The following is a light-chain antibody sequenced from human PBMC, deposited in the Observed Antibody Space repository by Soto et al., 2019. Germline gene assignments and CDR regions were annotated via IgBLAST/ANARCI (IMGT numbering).Light chain of an antibody. CDR1: SSDIGAYKY. CDR3: CSFKSSSTYV. J-gene: IGLJ1*01. CDR2: DVS. V-gene: IGLV2-14*01. Sequence: QPASVSGSPGQSITISCTGTSSDIGAYKYVSWFQQHPGKAPKLMIYDVSNRPSGVSNRFSGSKSGNTASLTISGLQTEDEADYYCCSFKSSSTYVFGTGTKLTVL.